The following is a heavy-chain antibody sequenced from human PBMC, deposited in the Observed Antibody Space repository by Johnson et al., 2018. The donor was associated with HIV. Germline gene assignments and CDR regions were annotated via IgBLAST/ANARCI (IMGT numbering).Heavy chain of an antibody. CDR3: AKDAGNDFRGLDAFDI. J-gene: IGHJ3*02. D-gene: IGHD3-3*01. CDR1: GFTFNIYG. V-gene: IGHV3-30*18. Sequence: VQLVESAGGVVQPGRSLRLSCAASGFTFNIYGMHWVRQAPGKGLEWVATISYDGRNKFYADSVKGRFTISRDNSKNTLHLQMNSLRAEDTAVYYCAKDAGNDFRGLDAFDIWGPGTIVTVSS. CDR2: ISYDGRNK.